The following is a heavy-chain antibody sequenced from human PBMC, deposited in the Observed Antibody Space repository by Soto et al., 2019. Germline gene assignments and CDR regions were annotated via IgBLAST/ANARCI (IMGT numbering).Heavy chain of an antibody. CDR3: ARGGGDGYELDY. CDR2: IIPILGIA. D-gene: IGHD5-12*01. V-gene: IGHV1-69*02. Sequence: QVQLVQSGAEVKKPGSSVKVSCKASGGTFSSYTISWVRQAPGQGLEWMGRIIPILGIANYAQKFQGRVTITADKSTSTAYMELSSLRSEDTAVYYCARGGGDGYELDYWGQGTLVTVSS. J-gene: IGHJ4*02. CDR1: GGTFSSYT.